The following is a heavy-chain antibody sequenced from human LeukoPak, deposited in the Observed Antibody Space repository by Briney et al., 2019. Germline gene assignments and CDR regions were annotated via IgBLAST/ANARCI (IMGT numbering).Heavy chain of an antibody. J-gene: IGHJ4*02. Sequence: SVKVSCKASGGTFSRYAISWVRQAPGQGLEWMGGIIPISGTTNYAQKSQGRVTITADESTSTAYMELSSLRSEDMAMYYCATYCSSANCYIWGYYFDSWGQGTLVTVSS. CDR1: GGTFSRYA. D-gene: IGHD2-2*01. CDR2: IIPISGTT. CDR3: ATYCSSANCYIWGYYFDS. V-gene: IGHV1-69*01.